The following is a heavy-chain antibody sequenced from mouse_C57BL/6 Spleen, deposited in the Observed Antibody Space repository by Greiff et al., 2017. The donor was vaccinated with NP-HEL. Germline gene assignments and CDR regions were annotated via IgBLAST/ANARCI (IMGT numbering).Heavy chain of an antibody. Sequence: VQLQQPGAELVMPGASVKLSCKASGYTFTSYWMHWVKQRPGQGLEWIGEIDPSDSYTNYNQKFKGKSTLTVDKSSSTASMQLSSLTSEDSAVYYWALSTVGDWYFDGWGTGTTVTVSS. D-gene: IGHD1-1*01. CDR3: ALSTVGDWYFDG. J-gene: IGHJ1*03. CDR2: IDPSDSYT. V-gene: IGHV1-69*01. CDR1: GYTFTSYW.